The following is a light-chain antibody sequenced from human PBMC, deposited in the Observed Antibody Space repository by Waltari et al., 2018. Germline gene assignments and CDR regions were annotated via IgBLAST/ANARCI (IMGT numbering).Light chain of an antibody. V-gene: IGLV3-21*03. CDR2: DDN. Sequence: SYVLTQSPSVSVAPGKTASITCGGNNLGSKSVHWNQQKPGQAPVLVVYDDNDRPSGIPERLSGSNSGNMATLTISWVEAGDEADYYCQVWDSRSDNPVVFGGGTKLTVL. CDR1: NLGSKS. J-gene: IGLJ2*01. CDR3: QVWDSRSDNPVV.